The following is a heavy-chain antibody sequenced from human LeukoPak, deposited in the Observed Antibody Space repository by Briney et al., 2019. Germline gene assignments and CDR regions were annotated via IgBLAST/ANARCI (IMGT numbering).Heavy chain of an antibody. V-gene: IGHV3-23*01. Sequence: PGGSLRLSCAASGFTFDNYRMSWVRQAPGKGLEWVSTVNADGGNTYYADSVKGRFTISRDNSKSTLILQINSLIGEDTALYYCQKRVKYGGTWNNFAEWGQGTLVTVSS. CDR2: VNADGGNT. J-gene: IGHJ4*02. CDR3: QKRVKYGGTWNNFAE. D-gene: IGHD1/OR15-1a*01. CDR1: GFTFDNYR.